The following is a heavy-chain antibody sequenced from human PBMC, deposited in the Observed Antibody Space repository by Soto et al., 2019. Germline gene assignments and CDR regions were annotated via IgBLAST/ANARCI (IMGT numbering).Heavy chain of an antibody. D-gene: IGHD2-2*01. CDR3: AKDGTVVGYNWFDP. Sequence: VQLVESGGGVVQPGRSLRLSCAASGFTFSSYVIHWVRQAPGKGLEWVAVISSDGSNKDYADSVKGRFTISRDNSKNTLYLEMNSLRVEDTAVYYCAKDGTVVGYNWFDPWGQGTLVTVSS. CDR2: ISSDGSNK. V-gene: IGHV3-30*18. J-gene: IGHJ5*02. CDR1: GFTFSSYV.